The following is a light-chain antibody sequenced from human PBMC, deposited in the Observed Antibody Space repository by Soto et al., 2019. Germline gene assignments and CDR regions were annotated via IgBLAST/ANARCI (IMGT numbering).Light chain of an antibody. CDR2: QSF. V-gene: IGKV1-5*03. CDR3: HHHNSYSEA. CDR1: QSISSW. Sequence: DIQMTQSPSTLSGSVGDRVTITCRASQSISSWLAWYQQKPGKAPKLLIYQSFTLKTGVPSRFSGSRSGTEFTLTISSLQPDDFATYYCHHHNSYSEAFGQGTKVELK. J-gene: IGKJ1*01.